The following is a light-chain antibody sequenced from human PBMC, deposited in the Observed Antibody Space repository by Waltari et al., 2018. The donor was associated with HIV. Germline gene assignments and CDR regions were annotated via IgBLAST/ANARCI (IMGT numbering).Light chain of an antibody. CDR2: TAS. J-gene: IGKJ5*01. CDR3: LQLSSYPIT. V-gene: IGKV1-9*01. CDR1: QDIRSS. Sequence: DIQLTQSPSFLSTSVGDSVTIACRASQDIRSSLAWYQQKPGKAASLLIYTASILHNGVPSRFSGSGSRTEFTLTVNSLQPEDFATYYCLQLSSYPITFGQGTRLDTK.